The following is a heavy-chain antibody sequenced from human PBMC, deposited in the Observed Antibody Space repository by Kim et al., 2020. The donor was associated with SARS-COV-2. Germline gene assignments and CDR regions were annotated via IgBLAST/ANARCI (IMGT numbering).Heavy chain of an antibody. CDR2: ASYIGNT. D-gene: IGHD6-19*01. Sequence: SETLSLTCTASGGSLSSSSYYWGWIRHPPGMGLEWIGTASYIGNTYYNPSLKSRVTISEDTSKNQFSLKLGPVTAADTAVYYCAKQQRYICGWYVAFYY. CDR1: GGSLSSSSYY. CDR3: AKQQRYICGWYVAFYY. J-gene: IGHJ6*01. V-gene: IGHV4-39*01.